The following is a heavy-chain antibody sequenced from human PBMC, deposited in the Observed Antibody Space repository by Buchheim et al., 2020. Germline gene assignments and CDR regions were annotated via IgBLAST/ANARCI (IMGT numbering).Heavy chain of an antibody. Sequence: EVQLLESGGGLVQPGGSLRLSCAASGFTFSSYAMSWVHQAPGKGLEWVSAISGSGGSTYYADSVKGRFTISRDNSKNTLYLQMNSLRAEDTAVYYCARYYYYDSSGYYWVYYYYYYMDVWGKGTT. CDR2: ISGSGGST. J-gene: IGHJ6*03. V-gene: IGHV3-23*01. CDR1: GFTFSSYA. CDR3: ARYYYYDSSGYYWVYYYYYYMDV. D-gene: IGHD3-22*01.